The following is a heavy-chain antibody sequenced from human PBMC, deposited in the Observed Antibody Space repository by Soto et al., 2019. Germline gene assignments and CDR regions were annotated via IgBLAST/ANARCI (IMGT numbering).Heavy chain of an antibody. V-gene: IGHV2-5*02. CDR3: AHVGYCISFSCSNWFDP. CDR2: IYWDHDK. CDR1: GFSLSTSGVG. J-gene: IGHJ5*02. Sequence: QITLKESGPTLVKPTQTLTLTCTFSGFSLSTSGVGVGWIRQPPGKALEWLALIYWDHDKRYSPSLKSRLTISQDTSKNQVVLTMTTRDPVDTATYYCAHVGYCISFSCSNWFDPWGQGTLVTVSS. D-gene: IGHD2-2*01.